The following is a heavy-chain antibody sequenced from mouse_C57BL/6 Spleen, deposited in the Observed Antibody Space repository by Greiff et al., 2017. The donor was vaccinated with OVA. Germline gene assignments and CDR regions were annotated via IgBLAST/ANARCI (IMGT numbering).Heavy chain of an antibody. Sequence: DVMLVESGGGLVQPGGSLSLSCAASGFTFTDYYMSWVRQPPGTALEWLGFIRNKANGYTTEYSASVKGRFTISRDNSQSILYLQMNALRAEDSATYDCARSNWGPVDYWGQGTTLTVSS. J-gene: IGHJ2*01. V-gene: IGHV7-3*01. CDR1: GFTFTDYY. CDR2: IRNKANGYTT. D-gene: IGHD4-1*01. CDR3: ARSNWGPVDY.